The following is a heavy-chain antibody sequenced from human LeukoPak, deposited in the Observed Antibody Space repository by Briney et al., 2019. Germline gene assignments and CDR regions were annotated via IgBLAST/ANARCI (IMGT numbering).Heavy chain of an antibody. CDR3: ARDGDGGLGSDY. D-gene: IGHD4-23*01. CDR2: ISSSSIYT. Sequence: KPGGSLRLSCAASGFTFCNYYMSWIRQAPGKGPEWVSYISSSSIYTNYADSVKGRFTISRDNAKNSLYLQMNSLRDEDTAVYYCARDGDGGLGSDYWGQGTLVTV. J-gene: IGHJ4*02. CDR1: GFTFCNYY. V-gene: IGHV3-11*06.